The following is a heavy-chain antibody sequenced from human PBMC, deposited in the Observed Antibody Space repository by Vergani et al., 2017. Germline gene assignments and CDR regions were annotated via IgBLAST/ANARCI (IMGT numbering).Heavy chain of an antibody. CDR3: ATNGGDYDFDY. CDR1: GYTFTNYV. CDR2: ISAYNGYT. Sequence: QVQLVQSGAEVKKPGASVRVSCKASGYTFTNYVISWVRQAPGQGLEWMGWISAYNGYTNYAQKIQGRVTMTTDTSTSTAYMELRSLSSDDTAVYYCATNGGDYDFDYWGQGTLVTVSS. J-gene: IGHJ4*02. D-gene: IGHD4-17*01. V-gene: IGHV1-18*01.